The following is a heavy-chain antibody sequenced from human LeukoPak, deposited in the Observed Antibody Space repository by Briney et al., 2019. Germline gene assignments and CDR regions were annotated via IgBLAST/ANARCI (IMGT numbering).Heavy chain of an antibody. CDR3: ARDLMAAAGT. Sequence: SGGSLRLSCAASGFTFSSYSMNWVRQAPGKGLEWVSSISSSSSYIYYADSVKGRFTISRDNAKNSLYLQMNSLRAEDTAVYYCARDLMAAAGTWGQGTLVTVSS. J-gene: IGHJ4*02. CDR2: ISSSSSYI. D-gene: IGHD6-13*01. CDR1: GFTFSSYS. V-gene: IGHV3-21*01.